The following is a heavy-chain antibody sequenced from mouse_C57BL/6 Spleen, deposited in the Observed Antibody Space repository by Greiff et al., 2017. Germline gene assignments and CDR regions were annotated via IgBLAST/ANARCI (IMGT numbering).Heavy chain of an antibody. CDR2: ISSGGSYT. CDR3: AREDSLFAC. CDR1: GFTFSSYG. Sequence: EVQGVESGGDLVKPGGSLKLSCAASGFTFSSYGMSWVRQTPDKRLEWVATISSGGSYTYYPNSVKGRFTISRDNAKNTLYLQMSSLKSEDTAVYYCAREDSLFACWGQGPRVTVAA. V-gene: IGHV5-6*01. J-gene: IGHJ3*01.